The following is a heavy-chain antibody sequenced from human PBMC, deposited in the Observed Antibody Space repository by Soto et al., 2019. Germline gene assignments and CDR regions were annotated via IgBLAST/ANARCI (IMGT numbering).Heavy chain of an antibody. J-gene: IGHJ5*02. V-gene: IGHV4-59*01. D-gene: IGHD6-6*01. CDR2: IYYSGST. CDR3: ARDRYSSSTNGFDP. Sequence: PSETLCLTCTVSGGSISSYSWSWIRQPPGKGLEWIGYIYYSGSTNYNPALKSRVTISVDTSKNQFSLKLSSVTAADTAVYYCARDRYSSSTNGFDPWGQETLVTVSS. CDR1: GGSISSYS.